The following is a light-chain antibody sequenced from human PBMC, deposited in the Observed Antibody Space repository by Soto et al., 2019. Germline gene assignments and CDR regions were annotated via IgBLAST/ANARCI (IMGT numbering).Light chain of an antibody. CDR2: DAS. J-gene: IGKJ5*01. CDR3: HQYAHSPIT. CDR1: QSVTSSY. V-gene: IGKV3D-20*01. Sequence: EIVLTQSPATLSLSPGERATLSCEASQSVTSSYLAWYQQKPGLAPRLLIYDASIRATGIPDRFSGSGSGTDFTLTISRLEPEDFAVYYCHQYAHSPITFGRGTRLEIK.